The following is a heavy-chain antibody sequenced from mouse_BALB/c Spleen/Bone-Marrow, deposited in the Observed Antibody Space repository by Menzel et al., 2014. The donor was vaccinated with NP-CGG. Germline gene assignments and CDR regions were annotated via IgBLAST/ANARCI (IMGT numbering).Heavy chain of an antibody. V-gene: IGHV5-9-3*01. CDR3: ASTGYFFDY. Sequence: EVQVVESGGGLVKPGGSLKLSCAASGFTFSSYAMSWVRQTPEKRLEWVATISSGGNYTYYPDSVKGRFTISRDNAKNTLYLQMSSLRSEDTAMYYCASTGYFFDYWGQRTTLTVSS. CDR2: ISSGGNYT. D-gene: IGHD4-1*01. CDR1: GFTFSSYA. J-gene: IGHJ2*01.